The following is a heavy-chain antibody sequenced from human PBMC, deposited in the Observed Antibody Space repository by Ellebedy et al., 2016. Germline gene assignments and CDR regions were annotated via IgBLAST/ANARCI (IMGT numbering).Heavy chain of an antibody. CDR2: VFPSGGGT. V-gene: IGHV1-46*01. D-gene: IGHD3-22*01. Sequence: ASVKVSXKASRYTFITYYIHWVRQAPGQGLEWMGIVFPSGGGTSYAQKFQGRVTMMRETSTSSGYMELSSLTYEDTAVYYCATGIDSSSASAWGQGTQVTVSS. CDR1: RYTFITYY. J-gene: IGHJ5*02. CDR3: ATGIDSSSASA.